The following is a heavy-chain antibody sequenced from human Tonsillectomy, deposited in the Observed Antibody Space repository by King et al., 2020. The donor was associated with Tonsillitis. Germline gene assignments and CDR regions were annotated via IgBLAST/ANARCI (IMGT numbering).Heavy chain of an antibody. J-gene: IGHJ4*02. Sequence: QLQESGPGVVKPSETLSLTCTVSGGSISTSDQYWAWSRQPPGKGLEWIGYMYYSGTIFYNASRKSRITISGGTSENRFSLKLGSVTAVDTAVYFCARDVSGSFDYWGQGALVTASS. D-gene: IGHD1-26*01. V-gene: IGHV4-39*02. CDR1: GGSISTSDQY. CDR3: ARDVSGSFDY. CDR2: MYYSGTI.